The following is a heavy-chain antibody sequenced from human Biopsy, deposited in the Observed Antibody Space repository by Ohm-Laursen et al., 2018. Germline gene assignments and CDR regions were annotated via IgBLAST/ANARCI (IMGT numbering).Heavy chain of an antibody. V-gene: IGHV4-34*08. CDR1: GKTFSDYQ. D-gene: IGHD2-15*01. J-gene: IGHJ4*02. Sequence: SQTLSLPCAVFGKTFSDYQWSWIRQPPGKGLEWIGQINQAGTTNYNPSLKSRVSISADASKYEFPLRLTSVTAADTAVYLCGNEVHGRDYWGLGAQVTVSS. CDR3: GNEVHGRDY. CDR2: INQAGTT.